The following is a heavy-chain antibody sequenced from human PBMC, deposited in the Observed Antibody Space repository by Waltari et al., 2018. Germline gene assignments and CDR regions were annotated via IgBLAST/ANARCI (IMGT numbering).Heavy chain of an antibody. CDR3: ARDRGAADYIDY. J-gene: IGHJ4*02. Sequence: QVQLQESGPGLVKPSETLFLTCVVSAYPISSGFYWGWIRQPPGKGLEWIGSIYHSGNTYYNPSLKSRVTLSVDTSKNQFSLKLISVTAADTAVYYCARDRGAADYIDYWGQGTLVTVSS. CDR2: IYHSGNT. D-gene: IGHD3-10*01. CDR1: AYPISSGFY. V-gene: IGHV4-38-2*02.